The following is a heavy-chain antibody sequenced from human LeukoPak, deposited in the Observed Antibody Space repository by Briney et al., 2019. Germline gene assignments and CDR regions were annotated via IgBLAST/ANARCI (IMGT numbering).Heavy chain of an antibody. CDR3: ARDPVPIAAAGTVDY. Sequence: GGSLRLSCAASGFTFSSYAMSWVRQAPDKGLEWVSAISGSGTPTYSADSVKGRFTISRDNSKNTLDLQMNNLRAEDTAVYYCARDPVPIAAAGTVDYWGQGTLVTVSS. J-gene: IGHJ4*02. V-gene: IGHV3-23*01. CDR2: ISGSGTPT. D-gene: IGHD6-13*01. CDR1: GFTFSSYA.